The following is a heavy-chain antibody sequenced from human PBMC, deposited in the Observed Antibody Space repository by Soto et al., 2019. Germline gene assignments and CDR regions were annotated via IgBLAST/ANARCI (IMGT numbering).Heavy chain of an antibody. J-gene: IGHJ5*02. D-gene: IGHD1-26*01. CDR1: GGSVSSGSYY. CDR3: ARDWRSYLNWFDP. V-gene: IGHV4-61*01. CDR2: IYKSVST. Sequence: SETLSLTCTVSGGSVSSGSYYWSWIRQPPGKGLEWIGYIYKSVSTNYNPSLKSRVTISVDTSQNQFSLKLSSVTAADTAVYYCARDWRSYLNWFDPWGQGTLVTVSS.